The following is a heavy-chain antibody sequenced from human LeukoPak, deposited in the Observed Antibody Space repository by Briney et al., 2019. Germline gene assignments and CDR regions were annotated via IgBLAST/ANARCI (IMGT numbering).Heavy chain of an antibody. D-gene: IGHD6-19*01. CDR1: GASISSSSYY. J-gene: IGHJ4*02. V-gene: IGHV4-39*07. Sequence: SETLSLTCTVSGASISSSSYYWGWIRQPPGKGLEWIGSIYYGGSTYYNPSLKSRVTISVDTSKNQFSLKVNSVAATDTAVYYCAREWGSGYYFDYWGQGTLVTVSS. CDR3: AREWGSGYYFDY. CDR2: IYYGGST.